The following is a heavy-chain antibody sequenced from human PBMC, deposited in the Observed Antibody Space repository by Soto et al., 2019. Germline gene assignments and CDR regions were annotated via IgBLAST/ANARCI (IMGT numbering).Heavy chain of an antibody. D-gene: IGHD6-6*01. V-gene: IGHV4-30-4*01. Sequence: SETVSLTCTVSGGSISSGDYYWSWIRQPPGKGLEWIGYIYYSGSTYYNPSLKSRVTISVDTSKNQFSLKLSSVTAADTAVYYCASSSSSTPHAFDIWGQGTMVTVSS. CDR2: IYYSGST. CDR1: GGSISSGDYY. CDR3: ASSSSSTPHAFDI. J-gene: IGHJ3*02.